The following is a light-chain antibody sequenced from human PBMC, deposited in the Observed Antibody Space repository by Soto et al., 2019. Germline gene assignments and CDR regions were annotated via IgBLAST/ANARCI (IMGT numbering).Light chain of an antibody. CDR1: TSNIGSNY. Sequence: QSALTQPPSASGTPGQGVTISCSGSTSNIGSNYVYWYQQLPGTAPKLLIYRNNQRPSGVPGRFSGSKSGTSASLAISGLRSDDEADYFCATWDDSLNGFYVFGTGTKVTVL. CDR2: RNN. CDR3: ATWDDSLNGFYV. J-gene: IGLJ1*01. V-gene: IGLV1-47*01.